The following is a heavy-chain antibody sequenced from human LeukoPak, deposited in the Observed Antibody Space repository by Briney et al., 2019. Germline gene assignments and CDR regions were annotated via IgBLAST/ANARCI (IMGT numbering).Heavy chain of an antibody. D-gene: IGHD6-6*01. CDR2: INSDGSEG. CDR1: GFTFSSYA. Sequence: QSGGSLRLSCAASGFTFSSYAMSWVRQAPGKGLEWVASINSDGSEGYYADVVKGRFTISRDNAKNSLYLQINSLRAEDTAVYYCARSSYSSSSSVWGQGTMVTVSS. CDR3: ARSSYSSSSSV. J-gene: IGHJ3*01. V-gene: IGHV3-7*03.